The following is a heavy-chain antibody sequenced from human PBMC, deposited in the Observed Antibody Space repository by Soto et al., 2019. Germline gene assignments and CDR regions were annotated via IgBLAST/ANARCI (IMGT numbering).Heavy chain of an antibody. CDR2: ISGHNGKT. CDR3: ATERPLEDSPLADAFDV. CDR1: GYTFTTYG. Sequence: QVHLVQSGAEVKKPGASVKVSCNSSGYTFTTYGVAWVRQVPGQGLEWMGWISGHNGKTFYAQSFQDRVTRTTETSTSTAYMELRSLRSDDTAVYFCATERPLEDSPLADAFDVWGQGTRVTVSS. V-gene: IGHV1-18*01. J-gene: IGHJ3*01. D-gene: IGHD1-1*01.